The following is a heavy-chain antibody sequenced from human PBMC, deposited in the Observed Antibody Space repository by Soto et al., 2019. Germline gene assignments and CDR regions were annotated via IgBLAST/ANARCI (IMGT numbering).Heavy chain of an antibody. Sequence: PGGSLRLSCTASGFTFGDYAMSWFRQAPGKGLEWVGFIRSKAYGGTTEYAASVKGRFTISRDDSKSIAYLQMNSLKTEDTAVYYCTRSQIVVVPAAIPHMGNDYWGQGTLVTVSS. D-gene: IGHD2-2*01. J-gene: IGHJ4*02. CDR2: IRSKAYGGTT. V-gene: IGHV3-49*03. CDR1: GFTFGDYA. CDR3: TRSQIVVVPAAIPHMGNDY.